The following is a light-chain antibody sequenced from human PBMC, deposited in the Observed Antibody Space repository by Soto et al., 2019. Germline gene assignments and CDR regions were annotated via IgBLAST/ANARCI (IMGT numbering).Light chain of an antibody. CDR1: QSVSSSY. V-gene: IGKV3-20*01. CDR3: QQDGSSPLS. Sequence: EVVLTQSRATLSLSPGERATLSCMASQSVSSSYLAWYQQKPGQAPRLLIYDASSRATGIPDRFSGSGPGTDFTLTISRLEPEDFGMYYCQQDGSSPLSFGGGTKVDIK. J-gene: IGKJ4*01. CDR2: DAS.